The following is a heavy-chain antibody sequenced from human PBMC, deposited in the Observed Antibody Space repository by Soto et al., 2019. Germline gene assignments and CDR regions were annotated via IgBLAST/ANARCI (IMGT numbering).Heavy chain of an antibody. D-gene: IGHD6-13*01. V-gene: IGHV3-23*01. CDR2: ISGSGDKT. CDR3: AKLGVRIATAGTDY. Sequence: EVQVLESGGDLVQPGGSLRPSCAASGFTFSSVVMYWVRQAPGKGLEWVSAISGSGDKTYYADSVKGRFAISRDNSKNTLYLLMNSLRGDDTAVYYCAKLGVRIATAGTDYWGQGTLVTVSS. CDR1: GFTFSSVV. J-gene: IGHJ4*02.